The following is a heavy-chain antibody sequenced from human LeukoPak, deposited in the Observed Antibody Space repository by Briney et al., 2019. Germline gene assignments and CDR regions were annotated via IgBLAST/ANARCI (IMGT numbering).Heavy chain of an antibody. Sequence: SETLSLTCTVSGGSISSYYWSWIRQPPGKELEWIGYIYYSGSTNYNPSLKSRVTISVDTSKNQFSLKLSSVTAADTAVYYCAGGVYDSSGYYPYPFDYWGQGTLVTVSS. V-gene: IGHV4-59*01. CDR3: AGGVYDSSGYYPYPFDY. D-gene: IGHD3-22*01. J-gene: IGHJ4*02. CDR1: GGSISSYY. CDR2: IYYSGST.